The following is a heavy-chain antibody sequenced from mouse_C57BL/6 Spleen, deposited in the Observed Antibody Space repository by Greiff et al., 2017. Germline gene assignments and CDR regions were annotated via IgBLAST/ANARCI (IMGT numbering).Heavy chain of an antibody. V-gene: IGHV1-69*01. J-gene: IGHJ2*01. CDR1: GYTFTSYW. D-gene: IGHD2-4*01. CDR3: ARGRDDYPFDY. Sequence: QVHVKQPGAELVMPGASVKLSCKASGYTFTSYWMHWVKQRPGQGLEWIGEIDPSDSYTNYNQKFKGKSTLTVDKSSSTAYMQLSSLTSEDSAVYYCARGRDDYPFDYWGQGTTLTVSS. CDR2: IDPSDSYT.